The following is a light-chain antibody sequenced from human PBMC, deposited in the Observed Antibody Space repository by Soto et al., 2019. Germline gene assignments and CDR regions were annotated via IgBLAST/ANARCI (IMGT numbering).Light chain of an antibody. Sequence: EIVLTQSPGTLSLSPGERATLSCSASQSVSSSYLAWYQQKPGQAPRLLIYGASSRAAGIPDRFSGSGSGTDFTLTISRLEPEDCAVYYCQRYGSSPMYTFGQGTELQI. J-gene: IGKJ2*01. CDR1: QSVSSSY. V-gene: IGKV3-20*01. CDR2: GAS. CDR3: QRYGSSPMYT.